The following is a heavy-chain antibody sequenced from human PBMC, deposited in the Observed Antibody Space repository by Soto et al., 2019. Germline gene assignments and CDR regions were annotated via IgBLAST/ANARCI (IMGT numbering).Heavy chain of an antibody. CDR1: GGSFSGYY. J-gene: IGHJ6*02. Sequence: SETLSLTCAVYGGSFSGYYWSWIRQPPGKGLEWIGEINHSGSTNYNPSLKSRVTISVDTSKNQFSLKLSSVTAADTAVYYCARGATSIAARPGGMDVWGQGTTVTVSS. D-gene: IGHD6-6*01. CDR2: INHSGST. V-gene: IGHV4-34*01. CDR3: ARGATSIAARPGGMDV.